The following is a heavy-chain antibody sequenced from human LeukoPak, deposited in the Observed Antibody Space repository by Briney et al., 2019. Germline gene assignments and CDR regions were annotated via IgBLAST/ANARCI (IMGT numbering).Heavy chain of an antibody. Sequence: GGSLRLSCAASGVTFSSNYMSWVRQAPGKGLEWVSVIYSGGSIYYADSVKGRFTISRDNSKNTLYLQMNSLRAEDTAVYYCARDFRDGYNYEYAFDFWGQGTMVTVSS. CDR2: IYSGGSI. CDR1: GVTFSSNY. V-gene: IGHV3-53*01. CDR3: ARDFRDGYNYEYAFDF. J-gene: IGHJ3*01. D-gene: IGHD5-24*01.